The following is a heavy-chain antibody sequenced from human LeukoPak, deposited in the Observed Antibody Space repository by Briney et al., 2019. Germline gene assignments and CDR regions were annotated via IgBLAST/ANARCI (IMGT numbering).Heavy chain of an antibody. CDR1: GYTFTSYA. V-gene: IGHV1-3*01. CDR3: ARRSSGWKEIDY. D-gene: IGHD6-19*01. CDR2: INAGNGNT. Sequence: GASVKVSCKASGYTFTSYATHWVRQAPGQRLEWMGWINAGNGNTKYSQKFQGRVTITRDTSASTAYMELSSLRSEDTAVYYCARRSSGWKEIDYWGQGTLVTVSS. J-gene: IGHJ4*02.